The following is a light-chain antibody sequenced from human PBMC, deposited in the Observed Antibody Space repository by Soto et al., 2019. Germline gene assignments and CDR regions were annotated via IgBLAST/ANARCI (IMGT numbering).Light chain of an antibody. J-gene: IGKJ4*01. CDR3: PQYYSFPLT. Sequence: AIRMTQSPSSFSASTGDRVTITCRASQGISSYLAWYQQKPGKAPELLIYAASTLQSGVPSRFSGSGSGTDFTLTISCLQSEDFATYYCPQYYSFPLTFGGGTKVDIK. CDR1: QGISSY. V-gene: IGKV1-8*01. CDR2: AAS.